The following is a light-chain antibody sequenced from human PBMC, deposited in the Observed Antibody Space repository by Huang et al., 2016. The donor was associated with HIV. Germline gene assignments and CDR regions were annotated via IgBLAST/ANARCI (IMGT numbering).Light chain of an antibody. V-gene: IGKV3-20*01. Sequence: VLTHSPGTLSLSPGDRATLSCRASQSVSNFFLAWYQQKPGQAPRVLIYGASIRASGIPDRFTGSGSGTDFTLTISRLEAEDFAVYYCQHYDISRGTSNSRGTFGQGTKVEIK. CDR1: QSVSNFF. CDR3: QHYDISRGTSNSRGT. CDR2: GAS. J-gene: IGKJ1*01.